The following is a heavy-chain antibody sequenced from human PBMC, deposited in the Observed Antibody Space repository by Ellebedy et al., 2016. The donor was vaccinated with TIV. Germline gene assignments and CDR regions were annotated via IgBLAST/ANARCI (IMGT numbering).Heavy chain of an antibody. D-gene: IGHD1-20*01. CDR1: GLTFSRYA. V-gene: IGHV3-33*05. Sequence: GESLKLSCVASGLTFSRYAMHWVRQIPGRGLELVAAISYDGRDKYYVDSVKGRFSISRDDAKNSLFLQMNSLRAEDTAVYYCARAISGTTLRRAFYFYGMDVWGQGTTVTVSS. J-gene: IGHJ6*02. CDR3: ARAISGTTLRRAFYFYGMDV. CDR2: ISYDGRDK.